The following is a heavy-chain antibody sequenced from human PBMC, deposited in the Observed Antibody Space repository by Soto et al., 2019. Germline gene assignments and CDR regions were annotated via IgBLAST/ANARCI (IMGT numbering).Heavy chain of an antibody. D-gene: IGHD2-2*01. V-gene: IGHV2-26*01. CDR3: ARRRLAVAVSTWFDP. CDR2: IDSSGEK. J-gene: IGHJ5*02. Sequence: QVTLKESGPVLVKPTEPLTLRCTVSGLSITDSEMGVSWIRQPPGQPLEWLAHIDSSGEKSYRTFLKSRLAISKETSNSQIVLTTTNLDPADTATYYCARRRLAVAVSTWFDPWGQGVPVTVSS. CDR1: GLSITDSEMG.